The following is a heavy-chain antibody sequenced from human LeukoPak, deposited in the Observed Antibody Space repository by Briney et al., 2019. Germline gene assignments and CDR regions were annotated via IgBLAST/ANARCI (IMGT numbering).Heavy chain of an antibody. CDR2: IYYSGST. J-gene: IGHJ4*02. CDR1: GGSISSSYYY. CDR3: ARVLMKDSYPFDY. D-gene: IGHD3-22*01. V-gene: IGHV4-39*07. Sequence: SETLSLTCTVSGGSISSSYYYWGWIRQPPGKGLEWIGSIYYSGSTYYNPSLKSRVTISVDKSKNQFSLKLNSVTAADTAVYYCARVLMKDSYPFDYWGQGTLVTVSS.